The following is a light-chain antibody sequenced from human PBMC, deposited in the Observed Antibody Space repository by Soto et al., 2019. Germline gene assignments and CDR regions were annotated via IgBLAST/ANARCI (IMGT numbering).Light chain of an antibody. Sequence: EIVLTQSPGILSLSPGDRATLSCRASQSVTSNYLGWYQQKPGQAPRLLIYDASNRATGIPARFSGSGSGTDFTLTISSLEPEDFAVYYCQQRSNWPRLTFGGGTKVDIK. J-gene: IGKJ4*01. CDR3: QQRSNWPRLT. CDR1: QSVTSNY. V-gene: IGKV3-11*01. CDR2: DAS.